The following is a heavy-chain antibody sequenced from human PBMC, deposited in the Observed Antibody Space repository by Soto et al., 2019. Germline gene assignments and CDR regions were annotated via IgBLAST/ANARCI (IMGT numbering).Heavy chain of an antibody. CDR3: ARGRRRGIVVVPAAYDY. V-gene: IGHV1-18*01. D-gene: IGHD2-2*01. J-gene: IGHJ4*02. Sequence: ASVQVSCKASGYTFPSYGISWVRQAPGQGLEWMGRISAYNGNTNYAQKLQGRVTMTTDTSTSTAYMELRSLRSDDTAVYYCARGRRRGIVVVPAAYDYWGQGTLVTVSS. CDR1: GYTFPSYG. CDR2: ISAYNGNT.